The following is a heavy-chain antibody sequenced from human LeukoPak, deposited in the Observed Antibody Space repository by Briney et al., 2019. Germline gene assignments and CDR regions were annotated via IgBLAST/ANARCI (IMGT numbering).Heavy chain of an antibody. V-gene: IGHV3-30-3*01. CDR1: GFTFSSYA. CDR2: ISYDGSNK. CDR3: ARDPGIRGYGGQNKYYFDY. D-gene: IGHD4-23*01. J-gene: IGHJ4*02. Sequence: GGSLRVYCAASGFTFSSYAMHWVRQAPGKGLEWVAVISYDGSNKYYADSVKGRFTISRDNSKKTLYLQMNSLRAEDTAVYYCARDPGIRGYGGQNKYYFDYWGQGTLVTVSS.